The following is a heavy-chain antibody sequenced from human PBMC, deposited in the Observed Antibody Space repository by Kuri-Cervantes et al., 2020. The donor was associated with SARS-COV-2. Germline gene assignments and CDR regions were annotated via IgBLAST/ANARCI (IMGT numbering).Heavy chain of an antibody. V-gene: IGHV3-7*01. J-gene: IGHJ6*02. CDR3: ARDRVVVAGTRYYGMDV. CDR1: GFTFSSYG. CDR2: IKQDGSEK. Sequence: GESLKISCAASGFTFSSYGMHWVRQAPGKGLEWVANIKQDGSEKYYVDTVKGRFTISRDNAKNSLYLQMNSLRAEDTAVYYCARDRVVVAGTRYYGMDVWGQGTTVTVSS. D-gene: IGHD2-15*01.